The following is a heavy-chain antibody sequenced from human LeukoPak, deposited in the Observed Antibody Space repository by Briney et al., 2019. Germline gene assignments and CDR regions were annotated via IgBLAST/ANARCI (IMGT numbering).Heavy chain of an antibody. J-gene: IGHJ5*02. CDR1: GYTFTSYG. Sequence: VASVTVSCTASGYTFTSYGISWVRQAPGQGLEWMGWISAYNGNTNYAQKLQGRVTMTTDTSTSTAYMELRSLRSDDTAVYYCARSVAIHYNWFDPWGQGTLVTVSS. V-gene: IGHV1-18*01. D-gene: IGHD6-19*01. CDR2: ISAYNGNT. CDR3: ARSVAIHYNWFDP.